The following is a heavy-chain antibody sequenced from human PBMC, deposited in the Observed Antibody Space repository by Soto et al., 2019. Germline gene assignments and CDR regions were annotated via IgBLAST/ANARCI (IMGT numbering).Heavy chain of an antibody. V-gene: IGHV3-7*01. CDR2: IKQDGSEK. CDR1: GFTFSSYW. Sequence: GGSLRLSCAASGFTFSSYWMSWVRQAPGKGLEWVANIKQDGSEKYYVDSVKGRFTISRDNAKNSLYLQMNSLRAEDTAVYYCARVNSYCSGGSCYRSRNWFDPWGQGTLVTVSS. D-gene: IGHD2-15*01. J-gene: IGHJ5*02. CDR3: ARVNSYCSGGSCYRSRNWFDP.